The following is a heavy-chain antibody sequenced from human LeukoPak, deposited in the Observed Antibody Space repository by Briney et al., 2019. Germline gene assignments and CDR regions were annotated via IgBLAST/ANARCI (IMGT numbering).Heavy chain of an antibody. V-gene: IGHV4-59*01. Sequence: SETLSLTCTVSGGSISGYYWSWIRQPPGKGLEWIGYIYYSGSTNYNPSLKSRVTISVDTSNNQFSLKLCSVTAADTAVFYCARGRVGTYYEDYWGQGILVTVSS. CDR1: GGSISGYY. CDR2: IYYSGST. J-gene: IGHJ4*02. CDR3: ARGRVGTYYEDY. D-gene: IGHD1-26*01.